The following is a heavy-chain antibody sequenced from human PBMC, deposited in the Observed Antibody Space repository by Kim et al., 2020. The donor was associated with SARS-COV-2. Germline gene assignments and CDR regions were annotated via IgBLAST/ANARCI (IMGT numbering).Heavy chain of an antibody. D-gene: IGHD2-15*01. Sequence: GGSLRLSCAASGFTFSSYSMNWVRQAPGKGLEWVSSISSSSSYIYYADSVKGRFTISRDNAKNSLYLQMNSLRAEDTAVYYCARWFPPGGYCSGGSCYLSGMDVWGQGTTVTVSS. J-gene: IGHJ6*02. CDR1: GFTFSSYS. V-gene: IGHV3-21*01. CDR3: ARWFPPGGYCSGGSCYLSGMDV. CDR2: ISSSSSYI.